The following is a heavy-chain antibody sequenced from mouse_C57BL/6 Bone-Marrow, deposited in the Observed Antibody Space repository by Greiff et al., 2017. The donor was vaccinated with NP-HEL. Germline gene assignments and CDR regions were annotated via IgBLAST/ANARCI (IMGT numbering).Heavy chain of an antibody. Sequence: VQLQQSGPGLVKPSQSLSLTCSVTGYSITSGYYWNWIRQFPGNKLEWMGYISYDGSNNYNPSLKNRISITRDTSKNQFFLKLNSVTTEDTATYYCARDPRYWGQGTTLTVSS. J-gene: IGHJ2*01. CDR3: ARDPRY. CDR1: GYSITSGYY. V-gene: IGHV3-6*01. CDR2: ISYDGSN.